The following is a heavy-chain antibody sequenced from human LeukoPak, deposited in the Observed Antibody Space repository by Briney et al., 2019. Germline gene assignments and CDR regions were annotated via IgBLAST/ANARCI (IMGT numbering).Heavy chain of an antibody. CDR1: GGSISSGSYY. Sequence: SQTLSLTCTVSGGSISSGSYYWSWIRPPAGKGLDWIGRIYTSGSTNYNPSLKSRVTIAVDTSKNQFSLKLISVTATDTAVYYCARERWWGNDAFDIWGQGTMVTVSS. D-gene: IGHD2-15*01. CDR3: ARERWWGNDAFDI. J-gene: IGHJ3*02. CDR2: IYTSGST. V-gene: IGHV4-61*02.